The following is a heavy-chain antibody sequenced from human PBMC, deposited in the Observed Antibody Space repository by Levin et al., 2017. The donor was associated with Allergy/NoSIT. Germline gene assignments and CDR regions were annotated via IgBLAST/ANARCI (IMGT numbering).Heavy chain of an antibody. CDR2: TYFRSKWIN. J-gene: IGHJ6*02. Sequence: SQTLSLPCAISGDSVSSTTAAWNWIRQSPSRGLEWLGRTYFRSKWINEYAESVKSRISVNPDTSKNQFSLHLNSVTPDDTAVYYCTRDPGRGYGMDVWGQGTTVTVSS. CDR3: TRDPGRGYGMDV. V-gene: IGHV6-1*01. CDR1: GDSVSSTTAA.